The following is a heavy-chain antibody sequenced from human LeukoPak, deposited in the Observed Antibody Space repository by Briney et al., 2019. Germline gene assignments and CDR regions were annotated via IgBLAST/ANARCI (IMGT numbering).Heavy chain of an antibody. J-gene: IGHJ4*02. V-gene: IGHV1-2*02. CDR2: INPNSGGT. CDR1: AYTYTGYY. CDR3: ARYAYCGGDCSTFDY. D-gene: IGHD2-21*02. Sequence: ASVKVSCKTSAYTYTGYYVHWVRQAPGQGPGWMGWINPNSGGTNYAQKFQGRVTMTRDTSISTAYMELSGLRSDDTAVYYCARYAYCGGDCSTFDYWGQGTLVTVSS.